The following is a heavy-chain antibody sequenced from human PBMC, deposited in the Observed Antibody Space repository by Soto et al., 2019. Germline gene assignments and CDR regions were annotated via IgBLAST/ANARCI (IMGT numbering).Heavy chain of an antibody. V-gene: IGHV1-46*03. J-gene: IGHJ4*02. CDR3: SRDLSPY. CDR2: VNPTGASP. Sequence: SVKVSCKTSGYDFTRYFIHWVRQAPGQGLEWMVKVNPTGASPTFGQKFQGRVTVTTDTSTSTVYMELSSLRSDDTAVYYCSRDLSPYWGQGTLVTVSS. D-gene: IGHD3-16*02. CDR1: GYDFTRYF.